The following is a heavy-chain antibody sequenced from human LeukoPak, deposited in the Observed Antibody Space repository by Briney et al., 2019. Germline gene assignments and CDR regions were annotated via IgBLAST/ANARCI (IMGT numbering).Heavy chain of an antibody. CDR1: GFTVSSNY. D-gene: IGHD3-22*01. V-gene: IGHV3-66*01. CDR2: IYSGGST. Sequence: GGSLRLSCAASGFTVSSNYMSWVRQAPGKGLEWVSVIYSGGSTYYADSVKGRFTIPRDNSKNTLYLQMNSLRAEDTAVYYCARDLGPLLPFDYWGQGTLVTVSS. CDR3: ARDLGPLLPFDY. J-gene: IGHJ4*02.